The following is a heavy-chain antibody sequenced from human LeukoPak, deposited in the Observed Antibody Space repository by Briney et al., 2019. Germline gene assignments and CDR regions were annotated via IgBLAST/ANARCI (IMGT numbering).Heavy chain of an antibody. CDR3: AKGDNYDFWSGYPDY. CDR1: GFTFSSYS. V-gene: IGHV3-21*04. D-gene: IGHD3-3*01. Sequence: GGSLRLSCAASGFTFSSYSINWVRQAPGKGLEWVSSISSTSSYIYYADSVKGRFTISRDNTKNSLYLQMNSLRAEDMALYYCAKGDNYDFWSGYPDYWGQGTLVTVSS. CDR2: ISSTSSYI. J-gene: IGHJ4*02.